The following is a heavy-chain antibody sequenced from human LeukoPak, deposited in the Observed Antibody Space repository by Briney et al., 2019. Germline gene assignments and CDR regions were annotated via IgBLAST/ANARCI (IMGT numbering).Heavy chain of an antibody. J-gene: IGHJ3*02. D-gene: IGHD6-13*01. Sequence: GGSLRLSCAASGFTFSSYSMNWVRQAPGKGLEWVSSISSSSSYIYYADSVKGRFTISRDNAKNSLYLQMNSLRAEDTAVYYCARDGQQLVSGAFDIWGQGTMVTVSS. CDR3: ARDGQQLVSGAFDI. CDR1: GFTFSSYS. CDR2: ISSSSSYI. V-gene: IGHV3-21*01.